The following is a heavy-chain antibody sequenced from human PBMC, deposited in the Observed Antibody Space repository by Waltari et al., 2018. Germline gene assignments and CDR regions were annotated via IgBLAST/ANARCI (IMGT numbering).Heavy chain of an antibody. Sequence: QVQLQESGPGLVKPSETLSLTCTVSGYSISSGYYWGWIRQPPGKGLEWIGSIYHSGSTYYTPSLKSRVTISVDTSKNQFSLKLSSVTAADTAVYYCAKMGYSSAPDAFDIWGQGTMVTVSS. CDR2: IYHSGST. J-gene: IGHJ3*02. CDR1: GYSISSGYY. V-gene: IGHV4-38-2*02. CDR3: AKMGYSSAPDAFDI. D-gene: IGHD6-25*01.